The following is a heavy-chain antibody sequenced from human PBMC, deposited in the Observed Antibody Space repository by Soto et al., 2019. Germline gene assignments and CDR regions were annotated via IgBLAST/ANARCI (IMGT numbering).Heavy chain of an antibody. V-gene: IGHV1-3*01. Sequence: QVQLVQSVAEVKKPGASVKVSCKASGYTFSSYALHWVRQAPGQRLEWMGWINAANGNVKYSQKFQGRVTITRDTSASTAYMEVSSLRSEDTAVYYCARAVGQFDPWGQGTLVTVSS. CDR2: INAANGNV. CDR1: GYTFSSYA. D-gene: IGHD6-19*01. J-gene: IGHJ5*02. CDR3: ARAVGQFDP.